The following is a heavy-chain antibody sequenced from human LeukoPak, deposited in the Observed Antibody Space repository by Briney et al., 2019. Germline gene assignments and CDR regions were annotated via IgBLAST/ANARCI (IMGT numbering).Heavy chain of an antibody. CDR2: ISGSGGST. CDR3: AKDLWFGELLYTPMDV. Sequence: GGSLRLSCAASGFTFSSYAMSWVRQTPGKGLEWVSAISGSGGSTYYADSVKGRFTISRDNSKNTLYLQMNSLRAEDTAVYYCAKDLWFGELLYTPMDVWGKGTTVTISS. CDR1: GFTFSSYA. V-gene: IGHV3-23*01. D-gene: IGHD3-10*01. J-gene: IGHJ6*03.